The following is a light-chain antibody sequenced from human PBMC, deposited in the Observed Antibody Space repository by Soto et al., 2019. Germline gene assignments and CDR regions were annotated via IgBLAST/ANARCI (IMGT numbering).Light chain of an antibody. V-gene: IGLV2-14*01. CDR1: SSDVGGYNY. Sequence: LAQPASVSGSPGQSITISCTGTSSDVGGYNYVSWYQQHPGKAPKLMIYDVSNRPSGVSNRFSGSKSGNTASLTISGLQAEDEADYYCSSYTSSSTLLYVFGTGTKVTVL. J-gene: IGLJ1*01. CDR2: DVS. CDR3: SSYTSSSTLLYV.